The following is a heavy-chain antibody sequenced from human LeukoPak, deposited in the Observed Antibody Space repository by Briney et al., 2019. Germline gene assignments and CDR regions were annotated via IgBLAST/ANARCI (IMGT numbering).Heavy chain of an antibody. CDR1: GFTFSSYS. D-gene: IGHD3-16*01. Sequence: GGSLRLSCAASGFTFSSYSMNWVRQAPGKGLEWVANIKQEGSEKYYVDSVKGRFTISRDNAKNSLYLQMNSLRAEDTAGYYCARGYYDYVWGSHFDYWGQGTLVTVSS. CDR2: IKQEGSEK. V-gene: IGHV3-7*04. J-gene: IGHJ4*02. CDR3: ARGYYDYVWGSHFDY.